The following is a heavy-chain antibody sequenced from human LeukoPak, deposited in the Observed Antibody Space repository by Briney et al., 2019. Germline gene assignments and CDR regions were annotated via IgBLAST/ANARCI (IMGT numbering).Heavy chain of an antibody. V-gene: IGHV5-51*01. CDR3: ARLLNDGYFDY. CDR1: GYTFTTYW. CDR2: IYPGDSDT. Sequence: PGESLKISCKGFGYTFTTYWIGWVRQMPGKGLEWMGSIYPGDSDTRYSPSFQGQVTISADKSINTAYLQWSSLKASDTATYYCARLLNDGYFDYWGQGTLVTVSS. D-gene: IGHD1-1*01. J-gene: IGHJ4*02.